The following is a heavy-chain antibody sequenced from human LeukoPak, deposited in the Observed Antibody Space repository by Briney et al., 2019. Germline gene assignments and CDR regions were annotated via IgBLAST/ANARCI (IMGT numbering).Heavy chain of an antibody. CDR2: INNDGSNT. D-gene: IGHD6-13*01. J-gene: IGHJ4*02. V-gene: IGHV3-74*01. CDR1: GFTFGSYW. CDR3: AKDRASREGSFFDY. Sequence: GGSLRLSCAASGFTFGSYWMQWVRQTPEKGLVWVAHINNDGSNTIYADSVKGRFTISRDNSKNTLYLQMNSLRAEDTAVYYCAKDRASREGSFFDYWGQGTLVTVSS.